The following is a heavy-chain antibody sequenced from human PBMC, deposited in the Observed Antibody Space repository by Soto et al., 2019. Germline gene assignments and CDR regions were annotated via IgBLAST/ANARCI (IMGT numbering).Heavy chain of an antibody. CDR1: GGSISSYY. J-gene: IGHJ2*01. Sequence: QVQLQESGPWLVKPSETLSLTCNVSGGSISSYYWSWIRQPPGKGLEWIGYIYYIGGTNYNPSLKSRVTMSVDTSKNQFSLKLSSVTAADTAVYYCARAQSGSNYWYFDLWGRGTLVTVSS. D-gene: IGHD1-26*01. CDR2: IYYIGGT. V-gene: IGHV4-59*01. CDR3: ARAQSGSNYWYFDL.